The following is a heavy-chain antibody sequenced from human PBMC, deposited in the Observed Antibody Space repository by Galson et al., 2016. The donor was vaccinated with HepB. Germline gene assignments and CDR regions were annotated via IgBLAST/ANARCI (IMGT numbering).Heavy chain of an antibody. Sequence: SLRLSCAASGFTFSTYSMNWVRQAPGKGLEWIASISGSSSFIDYSDSLKGRFTISRDNAKNSLDLQMISLRAEDTAVYYCARLGYRGYDFDSWGQGTLVTVSS. CDR3: ARLGYRGYDFDS. V-gene: IGHV3-21*06. J-gene: IGHJ4*02. CDR1: GFTFSTYS. CDR2: ISGSSSFI. D-gene: IGHD5-12*01.